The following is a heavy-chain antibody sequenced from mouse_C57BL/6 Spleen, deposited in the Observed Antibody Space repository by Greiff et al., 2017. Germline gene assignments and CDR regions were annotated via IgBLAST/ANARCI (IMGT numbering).Heavy chain of an antibody. Sequence: EVKLVESGGGLVKPGGSLKLSCAASGFTFSDYGMHWVRQAPEKGLEWVAYISSGSSTIYYADTVKGRFTISRDNAKNPLFLQMTSLRSEDTAMYYCAREGHYYGSSYFDYWGQGTTLTVSS. J-gene: IGHJ2*01. V-gene: IGHV5-17*01. CDR3: AREGHYYGSSYFDY. CDR1: GFTFSDYG. CDR2: ISSGSSTI. D-gene: IGHD1-1*01.